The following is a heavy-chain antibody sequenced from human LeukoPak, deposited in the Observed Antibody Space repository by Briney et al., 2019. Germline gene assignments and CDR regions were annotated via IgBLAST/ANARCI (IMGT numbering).Heavy chain of an antibody. D-gene: IGHD3-10*01. V-gene: IGHV3-21*05. CDR1: GFTFSSYW. J-gene: IGHJ4*02. Sequence: PGGSLRLSCAASGFTFSSYWMSWVRQAPGKGLEWLSDISRSSTDTNYADSVKGRFTISRDNAKNSLFLQLNSLRAEDTAVYYCATKTYYYDSGSYSKSYYFDYWGQGTLVTVSS. CDR3: ATKTYYYDSGSYSKSYYFDY. CDR2: ISRSSTDT.